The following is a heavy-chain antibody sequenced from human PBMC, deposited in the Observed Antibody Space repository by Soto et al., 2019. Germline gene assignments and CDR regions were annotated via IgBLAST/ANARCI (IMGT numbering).Heavy chain of an antibody. Sequence: SETLSLTSTVSGGSIRSSSYYWGWIRQPPGKGLEWIGSIYYSGSTYYNPSLKSRVTISVDTSKNQFSLKLSSVTAADTAVYYCASPKIAFYNWFDPWGQGTLVTVSS. V-gene: IGHV4-39*01. J-gene: IGHJ5*02. CDR3: ASPKIAFYNWFDP. D-gene: IGHD3-3*02. CDR2: IYYSGST. CDR1: GGSIRSSSYY.